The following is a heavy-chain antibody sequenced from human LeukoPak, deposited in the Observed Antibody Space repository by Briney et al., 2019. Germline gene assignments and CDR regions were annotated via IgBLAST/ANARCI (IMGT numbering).Heavy chain of an antibody. CDR2: ISGSGGNT. CDR3: ARGRGGDYVPSRFDY. J-gene: IGHJ4*02. CDR1: GFAFSGFA. D-gene: IGHD4-17*01. Sequence: GGSLRLSCSASGFAFSGFAMGWVRQAPGKGLEWVSSISGSGGNTYYADSVEGRFTVSRDNSKNTLYLQMNSLRAEDTALYYCARGRGGDYVPSRFDYWGQGTLVTVSS. V-gene: IGHV3-23*01.